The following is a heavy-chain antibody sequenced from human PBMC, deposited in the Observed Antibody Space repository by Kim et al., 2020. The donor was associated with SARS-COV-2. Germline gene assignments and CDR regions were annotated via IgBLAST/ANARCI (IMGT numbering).Heavy chain of an antibody. CDR3: AKAVSYDSSGYLDY. D-gene: IGHD3-22*01. CDR1: GFTFSSYG. CDR2: ISYDGSNK. J-gene: IGHJ4*02. Sequence: GGSLRLSCAASGFTFSSYGMHWVRQAPGKGLEWVAVISYDGSNKYYADSVKGRFTISRDNSKNTLYLQMNSLRAEDTAVYYCAKAVSYDSSGYLDYWGQGTLVTVSS. V-gene: IGHV3-30*18.